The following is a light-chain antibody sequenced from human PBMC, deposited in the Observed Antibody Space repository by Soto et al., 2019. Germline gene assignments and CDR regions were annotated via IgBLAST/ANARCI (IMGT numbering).Light chain of an antibody. J-gene: IGKJ2*01. CDR3: QQYGSSYI. V-gene: IGKV3-20*01. CDR1: QSVSSSY. CDR2: GAS. Sequence: EIVLTQSPGTMSLSPGERATLSCRASQSVSSSYLAWYQQKPGQAPRLLIYGASSRATGIPDRFSGSGSGTDFSLTIIRLDPQDVAVYYCQQYGSSYIFGQVTKLEIK.